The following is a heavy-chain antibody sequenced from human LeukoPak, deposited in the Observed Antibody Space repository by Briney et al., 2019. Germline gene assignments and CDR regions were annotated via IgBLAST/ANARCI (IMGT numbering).Heavy chain of an antibody. CDR1: GGFISSYY. CDR2: MYNSGST. J-gene: IGHJ4*02. CDR3: ARGGRAGDYGYYFDY. D-gene: IGHD4-17*01. Sequence: SETLSLTCTVSGGFISSYYWSWIRQPPGKGLEWIGYMYNSGSTTYNPSLKSRVTISVDTSRNQVSLILYSVTAADTAIYYCARGGRAGDYGYYFDYWGQGALVTVSS. V-gene: IGHV4-59*01.